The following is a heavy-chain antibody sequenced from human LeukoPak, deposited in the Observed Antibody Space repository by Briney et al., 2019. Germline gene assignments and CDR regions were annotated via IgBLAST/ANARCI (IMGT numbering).Heavy chain of an antibody. V-gene: IGHV3-21*01. D-gene: IGHD4-17*01. CDR3: AREGGDYVPYYFDY. CDR1: GFTFSSYS. CDR2: ISSSSSYI. Sequence: GGSLRLSCAASGFTFSSYSMNWVRQAPGKGLEWVSSISSSSSYIYYADSVKGRFTISRDNAKNSLYLQMNSLRAEDTAVYYCAREGGDYVPYYFDYWGQGTLVTVSS. J-gene: IGHJ4*02.